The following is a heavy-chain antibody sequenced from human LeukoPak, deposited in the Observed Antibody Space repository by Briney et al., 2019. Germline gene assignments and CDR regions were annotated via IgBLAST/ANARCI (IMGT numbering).Heavy chain of an antibody. Sequence: PGESLKISCKASGGYIFTNYWIGWVRQMPGKGLEWMGFIHLTDSETRYNPSFHGQTIISADKSINTAYMQWSSLTASDTAMYYCATARHGTSYFDYWGQGAQVTVSS. D-gene: IGHD2-2*01. V-gene: IGHV5-51*01. J-gene: IGHJ4*02. CDR2: IHLTDSET. CDR1: GGYIFTNYW. CDR3: ATARHGTSYFDY.